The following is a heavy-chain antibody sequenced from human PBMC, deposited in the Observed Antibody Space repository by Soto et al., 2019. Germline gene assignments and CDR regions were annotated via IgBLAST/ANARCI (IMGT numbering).Heavy chain of an antibody. V-gene: IGHV3-30*18. J-gene: IGHJ3*02. D-gene: IGHD3-16*02. Sequence: QVQLVESGGGVVQPGRSLRLSCAASGFTFSSYGMHWVRQAPGKGLEWVAVISYDGSNEYYADSVKGRFTISRDNSKNTLYLQMNSLRAEDTAVYYCAKGQFGGVIVRASAFDIWGQGTMVTVSS. CDR3: AKGQFGGVIVRASAFDI. CDR1: GFTFSSYG. CDR2: ISYDGSNE.